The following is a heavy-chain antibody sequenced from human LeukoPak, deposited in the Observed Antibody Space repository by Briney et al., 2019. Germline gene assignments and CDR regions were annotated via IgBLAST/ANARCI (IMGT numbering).Heavy chain of an antibody. V-gene: IGHV1-46*01. J-gene: IGHJ4*02. CDR2: INPSGGST. D-gene: IGHD3-9*01. CDR1: GYTFTSYY. Sequence: ASVKVSCKASGYTFTSYYMHWVRQAPGQGLEWMGIINPSGGSTSYAQKFRGRVTMTRDTSTSTGYMDLSTLRSESTAVYYCARAGSHSSDILTVCPHWGQGTLVTVSS. CDR3: ARAGSHSSDILTVCPH.